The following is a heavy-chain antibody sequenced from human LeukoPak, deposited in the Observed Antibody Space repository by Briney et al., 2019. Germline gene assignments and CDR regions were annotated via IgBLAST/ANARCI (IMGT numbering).Heavy chain of an antibody. V-gene: IGHV3-23*01. Sequence: GGSLRLSCAASGFTFSSYAMSWVRQAPGKGLEGGSAISGSGGSTYYADSVKGRFTTSRDNSKNTLYLQMNSLRAEDTAVYYCAKAYCSSTSCSDYWGQGTLVTVSS. CDR2: ISGSGGST. J-gene: IGHJ4*02. CDR3: AKAYCSSTSCSDY. D-gene: IGHD2-2*01. CDR1: GFTFSSYA.